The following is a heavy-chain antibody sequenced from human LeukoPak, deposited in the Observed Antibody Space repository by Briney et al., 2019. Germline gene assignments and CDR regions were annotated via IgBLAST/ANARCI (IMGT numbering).Heavy chain of an antibody. D-gene: IGHD6-19*01. J-gene: IGHJ4*02. V-gene: IGHV1-69*05. CDR1: GGTFSSYA. Sequence: SVKVSCKASGGTFSSYAVSWVRQAPGQGLEWMGRIIPIFGTANYAQKFQGRVTITTDESTSTAYMGLSSLRSEDTAVYYCARDRLAVPYYFDYWGQGTLVTVSS. CDR2: IIPIFGTA. CDR3: ARDRLAVPYYFDY.